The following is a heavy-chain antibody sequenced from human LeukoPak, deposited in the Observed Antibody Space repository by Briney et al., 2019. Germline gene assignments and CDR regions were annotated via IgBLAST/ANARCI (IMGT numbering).Heavy chain of an antibody. J-gene: IGHJ5*02. Sequence: ASVKVSCKASGYTFSNYNIHWLRQAPGQGLEWMGIVNPSGDSTNYAQNFQGRVTMTGDTSTSTVYMELSSLRSEDTAVYYCARALPHRRLMDTTMEQHWFDPWGQGTLVTVSS. CDR2: VNPSGDST. CDR1: GYTFSNYN. V-gene: IGHV1-46*01. CDR3: ARALPHRRLMDTTMEQHWFDP. D-gene: IGHD5-18*01.